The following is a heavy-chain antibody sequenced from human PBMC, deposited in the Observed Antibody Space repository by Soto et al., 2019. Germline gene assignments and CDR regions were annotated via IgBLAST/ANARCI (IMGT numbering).Heavy chain of an antibody. Sequence: QEQLVESGGGVVQPGTSLRLSCVASGFTFNSYGMHWVRQAPGKGLEWVAAIWFDGSDKYYADCVKGRFTISRDNSKNTLYLQMNSLRAEDTGVYYCARLVGAAAGRFDPWGQGTLVIVSS. CDR1: GFTFNSYG. CDR2: IWFDGSDK. V-gene: IGHV3-33*01. CDR3: ARLVGAAAGRFDP. D-gene: IGHD6-13*01. J-gene: IGHJ5*02.